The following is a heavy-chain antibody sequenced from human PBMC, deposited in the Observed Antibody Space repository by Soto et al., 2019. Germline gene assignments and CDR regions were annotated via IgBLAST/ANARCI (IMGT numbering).Heavy chain of an antibody. CDR1: GYTLTELS. D-gene: IGHD6-13*01. CDR2: FDPEDGET. CDR3: ATDVVIGRAAAVTIYFDF. J-gene: IGHJ4*02. V-gene: IGHV1-24*01. Sequence: ASVKVSCKVSGYTLTELSMHWVRQAPGKGLEWMGGFDPEDGETIYSPKFQVRVTMTEDTSTDTAYMELSSLRSEDTAVYYCATDVVIGRAAAVTIYFDFWGQGALVTVFS.